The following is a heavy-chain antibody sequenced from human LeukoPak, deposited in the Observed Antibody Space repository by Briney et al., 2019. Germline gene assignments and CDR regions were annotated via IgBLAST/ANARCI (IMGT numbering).Heavy chain of an antibody. CDR1: GYTFTSYA. J-gene: IGHJ4*02. CDR3: ASSSVRGYSYGYQDY. D-gene: IGHD5-18*01. Sequence: ASVKVSCKTSGYTFTSYAMNWLRQAPGQGLEWMGWINTNTGNPTYAQGFTGRFVFSLDTSVSTAYLQISSLKAEDTAVYYCASSSVRGYSYGYQDYWGQGTLVTVSS. V-gene: IGHV7-4-1*02. CDR2: INTNTGNP.